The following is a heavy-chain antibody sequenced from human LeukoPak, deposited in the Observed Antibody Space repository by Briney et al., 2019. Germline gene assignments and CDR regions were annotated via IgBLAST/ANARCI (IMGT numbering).Heavy chain of an antibody. V-gene: IGHV3-11*01. Sequence: GGSLRLSCAASGFTFSDYYMSWIRQAPGKGLEWISYISSSGGTIYDADSVKGRFTISRDNAKNSLYLQMNSLIAEDTAVYYCARQSCSGGSCYSVGVGSWGQGTLVTVSS. CDR2: ISSSGGTI. CDR1: GFTFSDYY. CDR3: ARQSCSGGSCYSVGVGS. D-gene: IGHD2-15*01. J-gene: IGHJ4*02.